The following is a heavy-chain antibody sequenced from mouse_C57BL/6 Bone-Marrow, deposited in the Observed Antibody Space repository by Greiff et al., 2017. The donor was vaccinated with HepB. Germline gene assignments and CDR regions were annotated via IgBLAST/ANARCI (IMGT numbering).Heavy chain of an antibody. CDR3: ARHEGWLWFAY. J-gene: IGHJ3*01. Sequence: EVQLQESGGGLVQPGGSLKLSCAASGFTFSDYYMYWVRQTPEKRLEWVAYISNGGGSTYYPDTVKGRFTISRDNAKNTLYLQMSRLKSEDTAMYYCARHEGWLWFAYWGQGTLVTVSA. D-gene: IGHD2-3*01. CDR2: ISNGGGST. CDR1: GFTFSDYY. V-gene: IGHV5-12*01.